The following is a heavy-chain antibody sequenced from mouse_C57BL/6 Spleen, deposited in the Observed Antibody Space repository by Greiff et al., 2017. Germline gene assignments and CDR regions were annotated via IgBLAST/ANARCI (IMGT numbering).Heavy chain of an antibody. Sequence: QVQLQQSGPELVKPGASVKLSCKASGYTFTRYDINWVRQRPGQGLEWIGWIYPRDGSTKYNEKFKGKATLTVDTSSSTAFMELHSLTSEDSAVYFCARPSNWAFDDWGQGTTLTVSS. CDR1: GYTFTRYD. CDR2: IYPRDGST. J-gene: IGHJ2*01. CDR3: ARPSNWAFDD. V-gene: IGHV1-85*01. D-gene: IGHD4-1*01.